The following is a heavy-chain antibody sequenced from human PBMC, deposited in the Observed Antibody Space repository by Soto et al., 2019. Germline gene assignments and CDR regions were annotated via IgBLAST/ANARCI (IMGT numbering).Heavy chain of an antibody. CDR2: IFYSKFS. CDR3: ARQMGYSSRHFDY. CDR1: GDSVTSHY. V-gene: IGHV4-59*08. J-gene: IGHJ4*02. D-gene: IGHD6-13*01. Sequence: PSETLSLTCSFSGDSVTSHYLTWIRQPPEKGLERIGYIFYSKFSNYNPSHKSRITISVDTSKNQFSLKLSSVTAADTAVYYCARQMGYSSRHFDYWGQGTLVTVSS.